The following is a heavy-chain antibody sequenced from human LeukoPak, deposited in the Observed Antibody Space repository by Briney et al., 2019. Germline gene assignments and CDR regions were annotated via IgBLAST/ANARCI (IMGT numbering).Heavy chain of an antibody. Sequence: SETLSLTCTVSGGSISSSSYYWGWIRQPPGKGLEWIGSIYYSGSTYYNPSLKSRVTISVDTSKKQFSLKLSSVTAADTAVYYCARGYVGATTGAWFDPWGQGILVTVSS. CDR3: ARGYVGATTGAWFDP. J-gene: IGHJ5*02. CDR1: GGSISSSSYY. D-gene: IGHD4-17*01. V-gene: IGHV4-39*07. CDR2: IYYSGST.